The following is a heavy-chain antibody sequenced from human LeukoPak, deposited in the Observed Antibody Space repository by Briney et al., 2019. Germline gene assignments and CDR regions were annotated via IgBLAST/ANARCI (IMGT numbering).Heavy chain of an antibody. J-gene: IGHJ4*02. CDR3: ARTRYYYNSRSYGAPYYFDY. D-gene: IGHD3-10*01. CDR1: GGSISSSSYY. Sequence: ASETLSLTCTVSGGSISSSSYYWGWIRQPPGKGLEWIGSIHYSGSTNYNPSLKSRVTISVDTSKNQFSLKLSSVTAADTAVYYCARTRYYYNSRSYGAPYYFDYWGQGTLVTVSS. CDR2: IHYSGST. V-gene: IGHV4-39*01.